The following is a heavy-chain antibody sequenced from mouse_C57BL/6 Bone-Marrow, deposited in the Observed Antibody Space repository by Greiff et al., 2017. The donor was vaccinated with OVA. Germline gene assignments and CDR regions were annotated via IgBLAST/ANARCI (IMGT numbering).Heavy chain of an antibody. Sequence: LVESGAEPVKPGASVKISCKASGYAFSNYWMNWVKQRPGKGLEWIVQIYPEDGDINYNGKFKGKATLTADKSSSTAYMQFSSLTSEDSAVYFCARGAYWGQGTTLTVSS. V-gene: IGHV1-80*01. J-gene: IGHJ2*01. CDR3: ARGAY. CDR1: GYAFSNYW. CDR2: IYPEDGDI.